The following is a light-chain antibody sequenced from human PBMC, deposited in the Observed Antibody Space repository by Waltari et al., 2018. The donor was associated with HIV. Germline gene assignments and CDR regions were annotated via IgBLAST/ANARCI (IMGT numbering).Light chain of an antibody. V-gene: IGLV2-14*01. Sequence: QSAMTQPASVSGSPGQSNTISCTGTSSDVGGHNYVSWYQKNPVKAPKLMIYEVSNRPSGVSNRFSGSKSGNTASLTISGLQAEDEADYYCSSYTSSSTRVFGGGTKLTVL. J-gene: IGLJ2*01. CDR3: SSYTSSSTRV. CDR2: EVS. CDR1: SSDVGGHNY.